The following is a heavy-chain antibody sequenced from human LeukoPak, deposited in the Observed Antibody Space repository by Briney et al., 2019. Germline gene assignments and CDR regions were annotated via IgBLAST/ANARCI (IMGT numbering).Heavy chain of an antibody. CDR2: ISYDGSNK. V-gene: IGHV3-30*04. CDR1: GFTFSSYA. CDR3: ARDLNYYGSGTLLLNPLKDLYGMDV. J-gene: IGHJ6*02. D-gene: IGHD3-10*01. Sequence: GGSLRLSCAASGFTFSSYAMHWVRQAPGKGLEWVAVISYDGSNKYYADSVKGRFTISRDNSKNTLYLQMNSLRAEDTAVYYCARDLNYYGSGTLLLNPLKDLYGMDVWGQGTTVTVSS.